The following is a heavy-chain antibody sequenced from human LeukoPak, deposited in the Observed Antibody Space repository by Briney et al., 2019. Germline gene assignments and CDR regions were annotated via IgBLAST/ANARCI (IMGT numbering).Heavy chain of an antibody. V-gene: IGHV4-34*01. J-gene: IGHJ4*02. CDR1: GGSFSGYY. Sequence: TSETLSLTCAVYGGSFSGYYWSWIRQPPGKGLEWIGEINHSGSTNYNPSLKSRATISVDTSKNQYSLKLSSVTAADTAVYYCARFWSGVDYLDYWGQGTLVTVSS. CDR3: ARFWSGVDYLDY. D-gene: IGHD2-8*01. CDR2: INHSGST.